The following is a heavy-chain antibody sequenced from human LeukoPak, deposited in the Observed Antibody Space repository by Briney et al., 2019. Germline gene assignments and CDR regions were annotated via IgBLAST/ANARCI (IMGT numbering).Heavy chain of an antibody. CDR1: GYTFTSYD. V-gene: IGHV1-8*01. J-gene: IGHJ6*02. Sequence: GASVKVSCKASGYTFTSYDINWVRQATGQGLEWMGWMNPNSGNTGYAQKFQGRVTMTRNTSISTAYMELSSLRSEDTAVYYCARGAMYYDILTGYYNQRDYGMDVWGQGTTVTVSS. D-gene: IGHD3-9*01. CDR2: MNPNSGNT. CDR3: ARGAMYYDILTGYYNQRDYGMDV.